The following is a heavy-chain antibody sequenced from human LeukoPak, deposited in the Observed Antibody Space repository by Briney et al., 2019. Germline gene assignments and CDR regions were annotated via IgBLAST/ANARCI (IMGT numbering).Heavy chain of an antibody. J-gene: IGHJ6*03. Sequence: GGSLRLSCTASGFTLSLYSMHWVRQAPGKGLEWVSSIGRSSQYIYYGDSVRGRFTISRDNAKNSLYLDLNSPRAEDTAVYYCARDASNIDFAPYFYYMDVWGKGTTVTVSS. CDR2: IGRSSQYI. CDR3: ARDASNIDFAPYFYYMDV. D-gene: IGHD3-3*01. CDR1: GFTLSLYS. V-gene: IGHV3-21*01.